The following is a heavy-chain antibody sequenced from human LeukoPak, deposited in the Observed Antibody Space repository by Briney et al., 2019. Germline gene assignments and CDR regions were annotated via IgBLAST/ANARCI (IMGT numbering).Heavy chain of an antibody. CDR3: ARFYGDYGSGY. CDR2: ISSSSSYI. Sequence: GGSLRLSCAASGFTFSSYSMNWVRQALGKGLEWVSSISSSSSYIYYADSVKGRFTISRDNAKNSLYLQMNSLRAEDTAVYYCARFYGDYGSGYWGQGTLVTVSS. D-gene: IGHD4-17*01. CDR1: GFTFSSYS. J-gene: IGHJ4*02. V-gene: IGHV3-21*01.